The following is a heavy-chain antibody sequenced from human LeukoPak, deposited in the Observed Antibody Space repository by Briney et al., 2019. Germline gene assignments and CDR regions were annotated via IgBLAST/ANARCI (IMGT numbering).Heavy chain of an antibody. CDR1: GDSFSSHY. Sequence: SETLSLTCAVSGDSFSSHYWTWIRQSPGTGLEWIGYISHIGRTNYNPSLKSRVTISIDTSKNQFSLKLRSVTAADTAVYYCARDLVTVTKGFDTWGQGTMVSVSS. D-gene: IGHD4-17*01. J-gene: IGHJ3*02. CDR3: ARDLVTVTKGFDT. CDR2: ISHIGRT. V-gene: IGHV4-59*11.